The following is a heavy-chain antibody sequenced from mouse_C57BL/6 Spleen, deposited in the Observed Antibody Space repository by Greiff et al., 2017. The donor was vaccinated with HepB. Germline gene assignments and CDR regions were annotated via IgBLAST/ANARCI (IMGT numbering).Heavy chain of an antibody. J-gene: IGHJ1*03. V-gene: IGHV5-4*01. Sequence: EVQVVESGGGLVKPGGSLKLSCAASGFTFSSYAMSWVRQTPEKRLEWVATISDGGSYTYYPDNVKGRFTISRDNAKNNLYLQMSHLKSEDTAMYYCARSAYYSLWYFDVWGTGTTVTVSS. CDR3: ARSAYYSLWYFDV. CDR2: ISDGGSYT. CDR1: GFTFSSYA. D-gene: IGHD2-12*01.